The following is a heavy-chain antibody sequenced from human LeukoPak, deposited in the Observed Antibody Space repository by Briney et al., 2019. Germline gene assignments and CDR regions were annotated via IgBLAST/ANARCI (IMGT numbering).Heavy chain of an antibody. CDR2: INPNSGGT. V-gene: IGHV1-2*02. CDR3: ARGLELPY. Sequence: ASVKVSCKASGYTFTSYAMNWVRQAPGQGLEWMGWINPNSGGTNYAQKFQGRATMTRDTSITTAYMELRSLRSEDTAVYYCARGLELPYWGQGALVTVSS. D-gene: IGHD1-1*01. J-gene: IGHJ4*02. CDR1: GYTFTSYA.